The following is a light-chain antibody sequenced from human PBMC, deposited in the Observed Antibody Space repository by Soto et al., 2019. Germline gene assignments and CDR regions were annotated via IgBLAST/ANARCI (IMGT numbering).Light chain of an antibody. Sequence: EIVLTQSPGTLSLSPGDRATLSCRASQSVYNNHLAWYQQTPGQAPRLLIYGASSRATGVPDRFSGSGSGTDFPLTIRRLEPEDFAVFYCQQYGASPLTFGGGTKVEIK. J-gene: IGKJ4*01. CDR3: QQYGASPLT. V-gene: IGKV3-20*01. CDR1: QSVYNNH. CDR2: GAS.